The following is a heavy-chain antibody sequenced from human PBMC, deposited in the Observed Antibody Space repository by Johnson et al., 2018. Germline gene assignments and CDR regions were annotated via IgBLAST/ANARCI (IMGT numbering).Heavy chain of an antibody. V-gene: IGHV3-43*01. CDR2: MSWDGGRP. CDR3: TRREYGYYVYF. CDR1: GFTFDDHT. J-gene: IGHJ4*02. D-gene: IGHD4-17*01. Sequence: VQLVQSGGGVVQPGGSLRLSCAASGFTFDDHTMHWVRQAPGKGLEWVSLMSWDGGRPSYADSVQGRFTISVDKSINTAYLQWRSLKASATATYYCTRREYGYYVYFWGQGTLVTVPS.